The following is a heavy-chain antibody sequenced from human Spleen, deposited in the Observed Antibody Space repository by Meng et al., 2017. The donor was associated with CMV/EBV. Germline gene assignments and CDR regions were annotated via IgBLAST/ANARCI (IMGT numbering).Heavy chain of an antibody. V-gene: IGHV3-43*01. CDR2: ITWDGGST. J-gene: IGHJ4*02. Sequence: GGSLRLSCAASGFTFVGYTMHWIRQAPGKGLEWVSLITWDGGSTYYADSVKGRFTISRDNSKNSLYLQMNSLRTEDSALYYCAKELDNGGFYYFDYWGQGTLVTVSS. CDR1: GFTFVGYT. CDR3: AKELDNGGFYYFDY. D-gene: IGHD4-23*01.